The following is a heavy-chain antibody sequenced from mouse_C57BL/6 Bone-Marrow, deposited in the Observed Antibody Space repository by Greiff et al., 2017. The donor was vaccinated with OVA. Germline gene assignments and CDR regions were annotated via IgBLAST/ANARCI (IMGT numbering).Heavy chain of an antibody. V-gene: IGHV3-6*01. CDR1: GYSITSGYY. Sequence: DVKLVESGPGLVKPSQSLSLTCSVTGYSITSGYYWNWIRQFPGNKLEWMGYISYDGSNNYNPSLKNRISITRDTSKNQFFLKLNSVTTEDTATYYCARGGYDYYAMDYWGQGTSVTVSS. CDR2: ISYDGSN. CDR3: ARGGYDYYAMDY. J-gene: IGHJ4*01. D-gene: IGHD2-10*02.